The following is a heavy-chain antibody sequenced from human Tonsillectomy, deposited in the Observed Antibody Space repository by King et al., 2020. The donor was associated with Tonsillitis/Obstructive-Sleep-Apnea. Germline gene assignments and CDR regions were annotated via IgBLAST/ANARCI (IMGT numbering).Heavy chain of an antibody. J-gene: IGHJ4*02. D-gene: IGHD4-17*01. Sequence: VQLQESGPGLVKPSQTLSLTCAVSGGSIRSGSHFWSWIRQHPGKGLEWIGAIHHSGSTYYNPSLKSRVTISVDTSKKQFSLKLSSVTAADTAVYYCARTGGDYGDYGSSLFDFWGQGTLVTVSS. CDR3: ARTGGDYGDYGSSLFDF. CDR2: IHHSGST. V-gene: IGHV4-31*11. CDR1: GGSIRSGSHF.